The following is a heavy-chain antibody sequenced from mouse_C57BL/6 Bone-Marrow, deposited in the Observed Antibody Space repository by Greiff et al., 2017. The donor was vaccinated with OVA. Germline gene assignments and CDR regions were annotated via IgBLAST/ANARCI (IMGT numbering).Heavy chain of an antibody. Sequence: QVQLQQSGAELVRPGSSVKMSCKTSGYTFTSYGINWVKQRPGQGLEWIGDIYPGSGSTNYNEKFKSKATLTVDTSSSTAYMQLSSLTSEDSAVYYCARGVRPYFDYWGQGTTLTVSS. CDR2: IYPGSGST. J-gene: IGHJ2*01. CDR3: ARGVRPYFDY. V-gene: IGHV1-55*01. CDR1: GYTFTSYG.